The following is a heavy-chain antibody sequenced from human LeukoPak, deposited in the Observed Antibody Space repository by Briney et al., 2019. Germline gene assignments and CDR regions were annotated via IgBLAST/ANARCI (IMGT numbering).Heavy chain of an antibody. CDR1: GYTFTGYY. V-gene: IGHV1-2*02. Sequence: GASVKVSCKASGYTFTGYYMHWVRQAPGQGLEWMGWINPNSGGTNYAQKFQGRVTMTRDTSISTAYMELSRLRSDDTAVYYCARDPVKGMSDYYYYYMDVWGKGTTVTISS. CDR3: ARDPVKGMSDYYYYYMDV. D-gene: IGHD6-19*01. CDR2: INPNSGGT. J-gene: IGHJ6*03.